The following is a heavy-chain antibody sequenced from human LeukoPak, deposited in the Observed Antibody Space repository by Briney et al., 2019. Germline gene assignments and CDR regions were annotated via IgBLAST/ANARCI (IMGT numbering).Heavy chain of an antibody. CDR3: ARDARDYGGYYFDS. CDR2: ISSSSSYI. CDR1: GFTFSSYS. J-gene: IGHJ4*02. D-gene: IGHD4-17*01. Sequence: PGGSLRLSCAASGFTFSSYSMNWVRQAPGKGLEWVSSISSSSSYIYYADSVKGRFTISRDNAKNSLYLQMNSLRAEDTAVYYCARDARDYGGYYFDSWGQGTRVTVSP. V-gene: IGHV3-21*01.